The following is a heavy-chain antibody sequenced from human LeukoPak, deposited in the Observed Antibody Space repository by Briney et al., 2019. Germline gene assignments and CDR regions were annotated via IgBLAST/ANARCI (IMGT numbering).Heavy chain of an antibody. V-gene: IGHV4-59*01. CDR1: GGSISSYY. CDR2: IYYSGST. Sequence: SETLSLTCTVSGGSISSYYWSWIRQPPGKGLEWIGYIYYSGSTNYNPSLKSRVTISVDTSKNQFSLKLSSVTAADTAVYYCARRVRNWNDLTGHYRNAFDIWGQGTMVTVSS. D-gene: IGHD1-20*01. CDR3: ARRVRNWNDLTGHYRNAFDI. J-gene: IGHJ3*02.